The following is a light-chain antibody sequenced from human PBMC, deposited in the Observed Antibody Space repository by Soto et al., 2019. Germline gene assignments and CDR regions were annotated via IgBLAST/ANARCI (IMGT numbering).Light chain of an antibody. CDR2: AAS. J-gene: IGKJ1*01. Sequence: DIHLTQSPSSLSASVGDSVTITCRSSQTINKYLNWYQHRPGKAPKLLIYAASSLQTGVPTRFSGAGAGTFFTLTISNLQLDDVASDYGQQSYGSPGAFGRGTKVEI. CDR1: QTINKY. CDR3: QQSYGSPGA. V-gene: IGKV1-39*01.